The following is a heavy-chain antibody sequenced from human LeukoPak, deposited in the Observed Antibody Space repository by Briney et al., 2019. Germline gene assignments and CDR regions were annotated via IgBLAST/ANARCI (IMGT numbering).Heavy chain of an antibody. V-gene: IGHV3-48*01. Sequence: PGGSLRLSCATSGFTFTNYPMNWVRQAPGKGLEWVSYISSSSTTIYYADSVKGRFTISRDDAKNSLYLQMNSLRAEDTAVYYCASALYDFWSGYLSPPDYWGQGTLVTVSS. J-gene: IGHJ4*02. CDR1: GFTFTNYP. CDR2: ISSSSTTI. D-gene: IGHD3-3*01. CDR3: ASALYDFWSGYLSPPDY.